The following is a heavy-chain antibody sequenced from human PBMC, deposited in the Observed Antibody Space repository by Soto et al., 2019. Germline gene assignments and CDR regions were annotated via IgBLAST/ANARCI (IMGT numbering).Heavy chain of an antibody. D-gene: IGHD3-16*01. Sequence: GGSLRLSCAASGFTFDDYAMHWVRQAPGKGLEWVSGISWNSGSIGYADSVKGRFTISRDNVKNSLYLQMNSLRAEDTALYYCAKDYDYIWGSFDYWGQGTLVTVSS. J-gene: IGHJ4*02. CDR3: AKDYDYIWGSFDY. CDR1: GFTFDDYA. CDR2: ISWNSGSI. V-gene: IGHV3-9*01.